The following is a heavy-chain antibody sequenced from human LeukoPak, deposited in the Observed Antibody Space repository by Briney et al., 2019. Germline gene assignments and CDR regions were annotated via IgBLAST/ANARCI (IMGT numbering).Heavy chain of an antibody. Sequence: GRSLRLSCVGSGFTFGEYAMHWDRQAPGKGLGWVAGIKWNRDDIGYAGSVKGRFTISRDNAKNYLYLQMDSLRPDDTALYFCAEDFGGSGKNYLDVWGKGTTVIVSS. CDR3: AEDFGGSGKNYLDV. V-gene: IGHV3-9*01. D-gene: IGHD6-25*01. J-gene: IGHJ6*03. CDR2: IKWNRDDI. CDR1: GFTFGEYA.